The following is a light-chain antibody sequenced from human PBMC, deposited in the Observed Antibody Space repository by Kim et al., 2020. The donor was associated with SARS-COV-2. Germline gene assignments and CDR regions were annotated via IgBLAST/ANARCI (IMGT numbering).Light chain of an antibody. CDR1: NNDVGGYSL. CDR3: CSYVGNDIYV. CDR2: EVA. V-gene: IGLV2-23*02. J-gene: IGLJ1*01. Sequence: GQSITISCTGSNNDVGGYSLVSWYRQYPGKAPQLMIYEVAKRPSGVSNRFSGSKSGNTASLTISGLQAEDEADYYCCSYVGNDIYVYGTGTKVTVL.